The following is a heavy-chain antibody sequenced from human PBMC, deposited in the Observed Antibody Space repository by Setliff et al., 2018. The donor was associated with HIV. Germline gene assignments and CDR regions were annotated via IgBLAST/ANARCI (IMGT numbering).Heavy chain of an antibody. Sequence: ETLSLTCAVYGGSFSGYYWSWIRQPPGKGLEWIGEINHDRTTNYNPSLKSRVTISLDTSKNRFSLQLTSVTAADTAVYYCARHRDGGTYPLDYWGQGTLVTVSS. CDR2: INHDRTT. CDR3: ARHRDGGTYPLDY. CDR1: GGSFSGYY. J-gene: IGHJ4*02. D-gene: IGHD1-26*01. V-gene: IGHV4-34*01.